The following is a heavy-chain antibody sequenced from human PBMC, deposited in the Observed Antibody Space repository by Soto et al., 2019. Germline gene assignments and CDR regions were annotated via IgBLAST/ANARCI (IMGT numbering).Heavy chain of an antibody. CDR2: ISSSSYT. CDR1: GFTFSDYY. CDR3: ARGYIQAAGPIPFDY. J-gene: IGHJ4*02. Sequence: GGSLRLSCAASGFTFSDYYMSWIRQAPGKGLEWVSYISSSSYTNYADSVKGRFTISRDNAKNSLYLQMNSLRAEDTAVYYCARGYIQAAGPIPFDYWGQGTLVTVSS. D-gene: IGHD6-13*01. V-gene: IGHV3-11*05.